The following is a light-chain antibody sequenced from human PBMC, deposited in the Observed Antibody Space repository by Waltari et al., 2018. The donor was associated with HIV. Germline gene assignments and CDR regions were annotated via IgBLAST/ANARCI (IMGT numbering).Light chain of an antibody. CDR3: QQYYSTHT. V-gene: IGKV4-1*01. CDR2: WAS. J-gene: IGKJ2*01. Sequence: DIVMTQSPDSLAVSLGERATIHCKSSQSVLYSSNNKNYLAWYQQKPGQPPKLLIYWASTRESGVPDRFSGSGSGTDFTLTISSLQAEDVAVYYCQQYYSTHTFGQGTKLDLK. CDR1: QSVLYSSNNKNY.